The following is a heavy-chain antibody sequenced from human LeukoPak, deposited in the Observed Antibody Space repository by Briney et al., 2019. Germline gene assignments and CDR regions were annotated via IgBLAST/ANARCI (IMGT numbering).Heavy chain of an antibody. CDR1: GYTFTSYY. D-gene: IGHD6-19*01. J-gene: IGHJ6*03. V-gene: IGHV1-46*01. CDR2: INPSGGST. Sequence: GASVKVSCKASGYTFTSYYMHWVRQAPGQGLEWMGIINPSGGSTSYAQKFQGRVTMTRDTSISTAYMELSRLRSDDTAVYYCARGQGSGWYRVYYYMDVWGKGTTVTISS. CDR3: ARGQGSGWYRVYYYMDV.